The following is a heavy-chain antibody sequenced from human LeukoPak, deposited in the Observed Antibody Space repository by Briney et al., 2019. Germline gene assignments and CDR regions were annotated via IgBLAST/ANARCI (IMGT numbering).Heavy chain of an antibody. CDR2: IYYSGST. J-gene: IGHJ4*02. CDR1: GGSISSYY. Sequence: SETLSLTCTVSGGSISSYYWSWIRQPPGKGLEWIGYIYYSGSTNYSPSLKSRVTISVDTSKNQFSLNLSSVTAADTAVYYCAREFLEWLVFDYWGQGTLVTVSS. CDR3: AREFLEWLVFDY. V-gene: IGHV4-59*12. D-gene: IGHD3-3*01.